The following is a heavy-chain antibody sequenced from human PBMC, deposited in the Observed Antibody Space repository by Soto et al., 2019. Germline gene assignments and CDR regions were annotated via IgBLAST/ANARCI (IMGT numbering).Heavy chain of an antibody. J-gene: IGHJ6*02. Sequence: QVQLVQSGAEVKKPGASVKVSCKASGYTFTSYDINWVRQATGQGLEWMGWMNPNSGNTGYAQKFQGRVTMTRNTSISTAYMELSSLRSEDTAVYYCATLRFLEWLVSDPVSGGVMDVWGQGTTVTVSS. D-gene: IGHD3-3*01. CDR2: MNPNSGNT. CDR3: ATLRFLEWLVSDPVSGGVMDV. V-gene: IGHV1-8*01. CDR1: GYTFTSYD.